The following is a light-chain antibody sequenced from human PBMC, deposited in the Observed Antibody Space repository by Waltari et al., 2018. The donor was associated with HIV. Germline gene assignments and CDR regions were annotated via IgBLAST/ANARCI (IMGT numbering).Light chain of an antibody. CDR3: QQYKGYPLT. CDR2: AAS. V-gene: IGKV1-16*02. CDR1: HDISND. J-gene: IGKJ5*01. Sequence: DIQMTPSPSALSASVGHRVTITCRASHDISNDLAWFQQKPGEAPKSLIYAASTLQSGVPSKFRGSGSETYFTLTINSLQSEDSATYYCQQYKGYPLTFGQGTRLEIK.